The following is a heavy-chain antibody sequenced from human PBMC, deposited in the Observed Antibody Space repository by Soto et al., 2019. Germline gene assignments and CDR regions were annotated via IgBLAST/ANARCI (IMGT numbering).Heavy chain of an antibody. CDR1: GFTFSNYA. Sequence: GGSLRLSCAASGFTFSNYAMSWVRQAPGKGLEWISTISGSGGSTYYADSVKGRFTISRDNSKNTLYLQMNSLRAEDTAVYYCAKGQSTYYDFWSRYYDWFDPWGQGTLVTVS. CDR3: AKGQSTYYDFWSRYYDWFDP. J-gene: IGHJ5*02. CDR2: ISGSGGST. D-gene: IGHD3-3*01. V-gene: IGHV3-23*01.